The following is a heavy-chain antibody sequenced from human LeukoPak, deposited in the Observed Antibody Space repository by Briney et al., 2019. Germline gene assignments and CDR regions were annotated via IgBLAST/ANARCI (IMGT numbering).Heavy chain of an antibody. D-gene: IGHD5-12*01. CDR1: GGSISSYY. Sequence: SETLSLTCTVSGGSISSYYWSWIRQPPGKGLEWIGYIYYSGSTNYNPSLKSRVTISVDASKNQFSLKLSSVTAADTAVYCCARHRYSGYDPPSYFDYWGQGTLVTVSS. CDR2: IYYSGST. V-gene: IGHV4-59*08. J-gene: IGHJ4*02. CDR3: ARHRYSGYDPPSYFDY.